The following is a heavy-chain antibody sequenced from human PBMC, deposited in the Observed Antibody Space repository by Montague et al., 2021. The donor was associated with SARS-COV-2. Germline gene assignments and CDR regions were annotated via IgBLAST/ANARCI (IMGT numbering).Heavy chain of an antibody. V-gene: IGHV6-1*01. CDR1: GDSVCSNTAA. J-gene: IGHJ4*02. Sequence: CAISGDSVCSNTAAWNWIRQSPSGGLEWLGRTNYRSKWTSDYALSVEGRISIDPDTAKNQFSLHLRSVTPEDTGVYYCVSATGSVKYCFDDWGQGTLVTVSS. CDR3: VSATGSVKYCFDD. D-gene: IGHD2-15*01. CDR2: TNYRSKWTS.